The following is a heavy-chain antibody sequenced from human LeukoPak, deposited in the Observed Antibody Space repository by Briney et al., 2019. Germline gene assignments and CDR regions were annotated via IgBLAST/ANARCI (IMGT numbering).Heavy chain of an antibody. J-gene: IGHJ5*02. Sequence: PSQTLSLTCTVSGASITSGAYYWTWIRQHPGEGLEWIGYSSYSGSAYYNPSLKSRVTISVDTSKSQFSLKLSSVTAADTAVYYCARLVVTATNWFDPWGQGTLVTVSS. V-gene: IGHV4-31*03. CDR2: SSYSGSA. D-gene: IGHD2-21*02. CDR1: GASITSGAYY. CDR3: ARLVVTATNWFDP.